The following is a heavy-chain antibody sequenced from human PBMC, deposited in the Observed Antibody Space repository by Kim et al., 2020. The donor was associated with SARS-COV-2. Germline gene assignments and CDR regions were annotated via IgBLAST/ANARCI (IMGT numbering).Heavy chain of an antibody. CDR3: TSTPGIVVVVPV. CDR1: GFTFSGSA. V-gene: IGHV3-73*01. Sequence: GGSLRLSCAASGFTFSGSAMHWVRQASGKGLEWVGRIRSKANSYATAYAASVKGRFTISRDDSKNTAYLQMNSLKTEDTAVYYCTSTPGIVVVVPVWGQGTTVTVSS. J-gene: IGHJ6*02. CDR2: IRSKANSYAT. D-gene: IGHD2-15*01.